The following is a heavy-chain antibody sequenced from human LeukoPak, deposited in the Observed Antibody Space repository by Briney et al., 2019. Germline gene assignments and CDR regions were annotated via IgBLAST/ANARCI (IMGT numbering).Heavy chain of an antibody. J-gene: IGHJ6*02. V-gene: IGHV1-2*02. D-gene: IGHD3-16*01. CDR2: INPNSGGT. Sequence: ASVKVSCKASGYTFTGYYMHWVRQAPGQGLEWMGWINPNSGGTNCAQKFQGRVTMTRDTSISTAYMELSRLRPDDTAVYYCARDRLPYYYGMDVWGQGTTVTVSS. CDR1: GYTFTGYY. CDR3: ARDRLPYYYGMDV.